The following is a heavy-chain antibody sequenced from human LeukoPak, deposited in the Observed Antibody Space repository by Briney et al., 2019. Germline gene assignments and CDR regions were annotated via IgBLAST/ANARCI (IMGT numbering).Heavy chain of an antibody. CDR1: GFTFSSYW. Sequence: HSGGSLRLSCAASGFTFSSYWMHWVRQAPGKGLVWVSRINGDGSSTTYADAVKGRFTISRGNAKNTLYLQMSSLRAEDTAVYYCTRRGLVPAFDIWGQGTMVTVAS. D-gene: IGHD2-2*01. V-gene: IGHV3-74*01. J-gene: IGHJ3*02. CDR3: TRRGLVPAFDI. CDR2: INGDGSST.